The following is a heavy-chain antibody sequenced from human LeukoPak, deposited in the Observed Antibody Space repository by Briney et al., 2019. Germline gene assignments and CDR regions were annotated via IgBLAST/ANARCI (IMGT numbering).Heavy chain of an antibody. CDR3: TTGVLLWSGESFDY. Sequence: GGSHRLSCAASGFTFSNAWMSWVRQAPGKGLEWVGRIKSKTDGGTTDYAAPVKGRFTISRDDSKNTLYLQMNSLKTEDAAVYYCTTGVLLWSGESFDYWGQGTLVTVSS. CDR2: IKSKTDGGTT. CDR1: GFTFSNAW. J-gene: IGHJ4*02. D-gene: IGHD3-10*01. V-gene: IGHV3-15*01.